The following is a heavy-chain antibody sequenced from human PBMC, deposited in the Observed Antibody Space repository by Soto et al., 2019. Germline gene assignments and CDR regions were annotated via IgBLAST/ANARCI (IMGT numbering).Heavy chain of an antibody. CDR1: GYSFTTYC. D-gene: IGHD1-26*01. CDR3: ARPAGATFYYYRMDV. J-gene: IGHJ6*02. Sequence: PGESLKISGNGSGYSFTTYCIGLVLQMPGKGLDWMWIIYPGDSDTRYSPSFQGQVTISADKSISTAYLQWSSLKASDTAMYYCARPAGATFYYYRMDVWGQGTTVTVSS. V-gene: IGHV5-51*01. CDR2: IYPGDSDT.